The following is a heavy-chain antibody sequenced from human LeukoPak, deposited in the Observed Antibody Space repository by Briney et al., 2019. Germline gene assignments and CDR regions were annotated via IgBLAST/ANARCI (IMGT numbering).Heavy chain of an antibody. D-gene: IGHD4-23*01. CDR2: ISYDGSNK. J-gene: IGHJ4*02. CDR1: GFTFSSYG. V-gene: IGHV3-30*03. CDR3: ARSAYGGMTYFDY. Sequence: PGGSLRLSCAASGFTFSSYGMHWVRQAPGKGLEWVAVISYDGSNKYYADSVKGRFTISRDNSKNTLYLQMNSLRAEDTAVYYCARSAYGGMTYFDYWGQGTLVTVSS.